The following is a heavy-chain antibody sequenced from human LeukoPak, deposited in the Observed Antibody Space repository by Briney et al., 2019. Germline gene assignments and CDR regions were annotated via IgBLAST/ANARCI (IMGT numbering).Heavy chain of an antibody. CDR1: GGSISSSSYY. V-gene: IGHV4-61*01. CDR2: IYYSGST. Sequence: PSETLSLTCTVSGGSISSSSYYWSWIRQPPGKGLEWIGYIYYSGSTNYNPSLKSRVTISVDTSKNQFSLKLSSVTAADTAVYYCASTRHHTYYDYVWGSFPYYFDYWGQGTLVTVSS. D-gene: IGHD3-16*01. J-gene: IGHJ4*02. CDR3: ASTRHHTYYDYVWGSFPYYFDY.